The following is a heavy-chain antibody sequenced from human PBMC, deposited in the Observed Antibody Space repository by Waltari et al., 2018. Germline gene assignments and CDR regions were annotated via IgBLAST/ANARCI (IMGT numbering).Heavy chain of an antibody. CDR3: ARGKGYCRNGQCYNYYYGMDV. CDR2: IIHNGSS. D-gene: IGHD2-15*01. CDR1: GGSFSGYY. V-gene: IGHV4-34*02. J-gene: IGHJ6*02. Sequence: QVQLQQWGAGLLKPSETLSLTCAVYGGSFSGYYWTWIRQPPGKGLEWIGEIIHNGSSKYNPSLNSRITILVDTSQNQFSLKLNSVTAADTAVYYCARGKGYCRNGQCYNYYYGMDVWGQGTTVTVSS.